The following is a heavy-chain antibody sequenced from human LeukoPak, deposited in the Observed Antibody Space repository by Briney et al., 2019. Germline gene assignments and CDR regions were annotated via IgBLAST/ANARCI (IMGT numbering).Heavy chain of an antibody. J-gene: IGHJ4*02. CDR3: ARHGAPLDYGDYYFDY. V-gene: IGHV5-51*01. D-gene: IGHD4-17*01. Sequence: GESLKISCKGSGYNFTNYWIGWVRQMPEKGLEWMGIIYPGDSDTRYSPSFQGPVTISADKSISTAYLQWSSLKASDTAMYYCARHGAPLDYGDYYFDYWGQGTLVTVSS. CDR2: IYPGDSDT. CDR1: GYNFTNYW.